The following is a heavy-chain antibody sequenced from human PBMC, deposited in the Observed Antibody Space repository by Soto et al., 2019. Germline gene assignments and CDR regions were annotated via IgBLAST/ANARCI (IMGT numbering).Heavy chain of an antibody. CDR2: IFSDDEI. CDR3: VRVNADSYQFYYAMDV. D-gene: IGHD4-17*01. Sequence: ESGPVLVKPTETLTLTCAVXXXXLSTGRMGVXXXXXXXXXXXXXLAKIFSDDEISYSTSLQSRLTVSKDTSGRQVVLSMTNVDPVDTGRYYCVRVNADSYQFYYAMDVWGQGTTVTVSS. CDR1: XXXLSTGRMG. V-gene: IGHV2-26*01. J-gene: IGHJ6*02.